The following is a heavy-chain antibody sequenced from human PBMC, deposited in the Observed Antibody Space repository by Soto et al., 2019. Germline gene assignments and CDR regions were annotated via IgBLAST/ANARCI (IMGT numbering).Heavy chain of an antibody. J-gene: IGHJ3*02. Sequence: QVQLVQSGAEVKKPGSSVKVSCKASGGTFSSYAISWVRQAPGQGLEWMGGIIPIFGTANYAQKFQGRVTITADESTSTAYMELSSLRSEDTAVYYCARARPKRMVYALPSAFDIWGQGTMVTVSS. CDR2: IIPIFGTA. CDR3: ARARPKRMVYALPSAFDI. D-gene: IGHD2-8*01. CDR1: GGTFSSYA. V-gene: IGHV1-69*01.